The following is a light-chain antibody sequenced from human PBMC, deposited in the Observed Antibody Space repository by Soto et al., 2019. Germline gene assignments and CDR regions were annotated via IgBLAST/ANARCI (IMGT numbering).Light chain of an antibody. V-gene: IGLV1-47*02. Sequence: QSVLTQPPSASGTPGQRVTISCSGSSSNIGNNYVYWYQHLPGTAPKLLIYSNSQRPSGVPDRFSGSKSGTSASLAISGLRSEDEADYYGAAWDDGLSGHYVFGSGTKVTVL. CDR2: SNS. J-gene: IGLJ1*01. CDR3: AAWDDGLSGHYV. CDR1: SSNIGNNY.